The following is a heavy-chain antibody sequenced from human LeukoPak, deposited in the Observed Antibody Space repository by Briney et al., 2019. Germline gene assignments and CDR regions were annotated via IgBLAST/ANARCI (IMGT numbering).Heavy chain of an antibody. CDR3: ARRALYGSGRYYYYYYMDV. CDR1: GGSFSGYY. J-gene: IGHJ6*03. Sequence: PSETLSLTCAVYGGSFSGYYWSWIRQPPGKGLEWIGEINHSGSTNYNPSLKSRVTISVDTSKNQFSLKLSSVTAADTAMYYCARRALYGSGRYYYYYYMDVWGKGTTVTVSS. CDR2: INHSGST. V-gene: IGHV4-34*01. D-gene: IGHD3-10*01.